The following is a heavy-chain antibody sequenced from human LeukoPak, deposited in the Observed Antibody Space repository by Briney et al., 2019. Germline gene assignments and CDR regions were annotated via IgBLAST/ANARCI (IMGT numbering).Heavy chain of an antibody. J-gene: IGHJ4*02. CDR1: GFTFSSYA. CDR3: AKDSSSWSSFDY. V-gene: IGHV3-23*01. Sequence: GGSLRLSCAASGFTFSSYAMSWVRQAPGKGLEWVSATSGSGGSTYYADSVKGRFTISRDNSKNTLYLQMNSLRAEDTAVYYCAKDSSSWSSFDYWGQGTLVTVSS. CDR2: TSGSGGST. D-gene: IGHD6-13*01.